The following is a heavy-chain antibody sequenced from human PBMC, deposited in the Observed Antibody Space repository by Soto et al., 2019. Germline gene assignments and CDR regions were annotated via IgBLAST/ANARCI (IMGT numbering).Heavy chain of an antibody. J-gene: IGHJ4*02. CDR2: ISYDGSNK. Sequence: GGSLRLSCAASGFTFSSYGMHWVRQAPGKGLEWVAVISYDGSNKYYADSVKGRFTISRDNSKNTLYLQMNSLRAEDTAVYYCISVVAATAFDYWGQGTLVTVSS. CDR3: ISVVAATAFDY. D-gene: IGHD2-15*01. V-gene: IGHV3-30*03. CDR1: GFTFSSYG.